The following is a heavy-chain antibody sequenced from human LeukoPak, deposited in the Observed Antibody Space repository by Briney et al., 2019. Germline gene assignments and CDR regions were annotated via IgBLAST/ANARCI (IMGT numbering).Heavy chain of an antibody. D-gene: IGHD2-21*02. Sequence: PGGSLRLSCAASGFTVSSNYMSWVRQAPGKGLEWVAVISFDGSNKYYADSVKGRFTISRDNSKNTLYLQMNSLRAEDTAVYRCAKDHTIVVVTDYYFDYWGQGTLVTVSS. J-gene: IGHJ4*02. CDR3: AKDHTIVVVTDYYFDY. V-gene: IGHV3-30*18. CDR1: GFTVSSNY. CDR2: ISFDGSNK.